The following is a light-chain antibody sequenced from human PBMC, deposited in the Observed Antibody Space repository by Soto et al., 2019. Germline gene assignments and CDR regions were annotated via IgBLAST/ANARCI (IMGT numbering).Light chain of an antibody. CDR1: SNDVGGYNY. CDR3: SSFAVSNSFV. V-gene: IGLV2-8*01. CDR2: EVN. Sequence: QPVLTQPPSASGSPGQSVTISCTGTSNDVGGYNYVSWYQQHPGEAPKLMIYEVNKRPSGVPDRFSGSKSGNTASLTVSGLQAEDEADYYCSSFAVSNSFVFGTGTKVTVL. J-gene: IGLJ1*01.